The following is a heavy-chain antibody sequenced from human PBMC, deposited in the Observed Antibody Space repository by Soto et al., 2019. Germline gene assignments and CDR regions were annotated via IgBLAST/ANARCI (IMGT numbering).Heavy chain of an antibody. Sequence: EVQLVESGGGLVKPGGSLRLSCAASGFTFSNAWMSWVRQAPGKGLEWVGRIKSKTDGGTTDYAAPVKGRFTISRDDSKNTLYLQMNSLKTEDTAVYYCTRRKQLWMGFFDYWGQGTLLTVSS. J-gene: IGHJ4*02. CDR2: IKSKTDGGTT. CDR3: TRRKQLWMGFFDY. V-gene: IGHV3-15*01. CDR1: GFTFSNAW. D-gene: IGHD5-18*01.